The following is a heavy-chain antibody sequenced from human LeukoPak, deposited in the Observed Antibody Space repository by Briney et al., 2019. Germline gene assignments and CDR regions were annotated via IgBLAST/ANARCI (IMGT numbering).Heavy chain of an antibody. Sequence: ASVKVSCKVSGYTLTELSMHWVRQAPGKGLVWMGGFDPGDGETIYAQKFQGRVTMTEDTSTDTAYMELSSLRSEDTAVYYCATRPPSGFPPYGMDVWGKGTTVTVSS. CDR2: FDPGDGET. CDR3: ATRPPSGFPPYGMDV. CDR1: GYTLTELS. V-gene: IGHV1-24*01. J-gene: IGHJ6*04. D-gene: IGHD5-12*01.